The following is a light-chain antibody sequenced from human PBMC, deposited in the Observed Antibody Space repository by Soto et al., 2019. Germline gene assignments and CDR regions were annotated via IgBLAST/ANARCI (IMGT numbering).Light chain of an antibody. CDR2: EVT. J-gene: IGLJ2*01. V-gene: IGLV2-8*01. CDR3: SSYAGRYTVI. Sequence: QSALTQPPSASGSPGQSVTISCTGTSRDVGGYNYVSWFQQHPGKAPKFIIYEVTKRPSGVPDRFSGSKSGNTASLTVSGLQAEDEAIYYCSSYAGRYTVIFGGGTKVTVL. CDR1: SRDVGGYNY.